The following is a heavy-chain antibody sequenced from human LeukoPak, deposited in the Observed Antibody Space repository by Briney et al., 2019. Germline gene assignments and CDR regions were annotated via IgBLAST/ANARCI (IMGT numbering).Heavy chain of an antibody. J-gene: IGHJ4*02. CDR1: GGSISSYY. CDR3: ARRSWYYYNPFDY. D-gene: IGHD6-13*01. Sequence: PSETLSLTCTVSGGSISSYYWGWIRQPPGKGLEWIGEINHSGSTNYNPSLKSRVTISVDTSKNQFSLKLSSVTAADTAVYYCARRSWYYYNPFDYWGQGTLVTVSS. CDR2: INHSGST. V-gene: IGHV4-34*01.